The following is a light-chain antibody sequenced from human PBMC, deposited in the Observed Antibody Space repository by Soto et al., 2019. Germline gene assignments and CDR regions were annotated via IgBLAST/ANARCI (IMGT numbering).Light chain of an antibody. CDR2: WAS. J-gene: IGKJ1*01. V-gene: IGKV4-1*01. Sequence: DIVMTQSPDSLAVCLGERATINCKSSQSVLYSSNNKNYLAWYQQKPGQPPKLLIYWASTRESGVPDRFSGSGSGTDFTLPISCMQAEDVAVYYCQHYFSTWTFGQGTQVELK. CDR3: QHYFSTWT. CDR1: QSVLYSSNNKNY.